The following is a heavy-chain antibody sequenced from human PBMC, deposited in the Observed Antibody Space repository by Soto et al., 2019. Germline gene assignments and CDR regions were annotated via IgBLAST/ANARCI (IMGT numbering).Heavy chain of an antibody. V-gene: IGHV1-18*01. Sequence: ASVKVSCKASGYTFTSYGISWVRQAPGQGLEWMGWISAYNGNTNYAQKLQGRVTMTTDTSTSTAYMELRSLRSDDTAVYYCARDEQWLGYYYYYMDVWGKGTTVTVSS. CDR1: GYTFTSYG. J-gene: IGHJ6*03. D-gene: IGHD6-19*01. CDR2: ISAYNGNT. CDR3: ARDEQWLGYYYYYMDV.